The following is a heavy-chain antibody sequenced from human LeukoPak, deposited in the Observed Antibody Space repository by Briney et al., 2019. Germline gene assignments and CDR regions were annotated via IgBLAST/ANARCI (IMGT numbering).Heavy chain of an antibody. CDR1: GFTFSDYA. V-gene: IGHV3-23*01. CDR3: AKEGCSGGSCYAHYYYYGMDV. Sequence: GGSLRLSCTASGFTFSDYAMSWVRQAPGEGLEWVSSISDNGGGTYYADSVKGRFTISRDNSKNTLFLQMNSLRAEDSAVYYCAKEGCSGGSCYAHYYYYGMDVWGQGTTVTVSS. J-gene: IGHJ6*02. D-gene: IGHD2-15*01. CDR2: ISDNGGGT.